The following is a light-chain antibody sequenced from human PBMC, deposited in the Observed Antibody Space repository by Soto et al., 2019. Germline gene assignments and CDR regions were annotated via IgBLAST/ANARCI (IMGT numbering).Light chain of an antibody. CDR3: QPSYSTPQT. CDR2: AAS. Sequence: IQMTQSPSSLSASEGDRVTITCRASQSISSYLNWYQQKPGKAPKLLIYAASSLESGVPSRFSGSGSGTDFTLTISSLQPEDFATYYCQPSYSTPQTFGKGTKVDIK. J-gene: IGKJ2*01. V-gene: IGKV1-39*01. CDR1: QSISSY.